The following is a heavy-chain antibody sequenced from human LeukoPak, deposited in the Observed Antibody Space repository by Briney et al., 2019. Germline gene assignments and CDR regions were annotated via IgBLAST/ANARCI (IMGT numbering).Heavy chain of an antibody. Sequence: SVKVSCKASGGTFSSYAISWVRQAPGQGLEWMGGIIPIFGTANYAQKFQGRVTITADESTSTAYMELSSLRSEDTAVYYCARVGVVVAATSYYYYGMDVWGKGTTVTVSS. CDR2: IIPIFGTA. J-gene: IGHJ6*04. CDR1: GGTFSSYA. CDR3: ARVGVVVAATSYYYYGMDV. V-gene: IGHV1-69*01. D-gene: IGHD2-15*01.